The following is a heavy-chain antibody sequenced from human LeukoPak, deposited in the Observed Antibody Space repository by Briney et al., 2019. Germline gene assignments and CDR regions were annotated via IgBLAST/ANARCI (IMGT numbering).Heavy chain of an antibody. CDR1: GGSFSGYY. D-gene: IGHD2-15*01. Sequence: SSETLSLTCAVYGGSFSGYYWSWIRQPPGKGLEWIGEINHSGSTNYNPSLKSRVTISVDTSKNHFSLNLSSVTAADTAVYYCARERRSGTLDYWGQGTLVTVSS. V-gene: IGHV4-34*01. CDR3: ARERRSGTLDY. J-gene: IGHJ4*02. CDR2: INHSGST.